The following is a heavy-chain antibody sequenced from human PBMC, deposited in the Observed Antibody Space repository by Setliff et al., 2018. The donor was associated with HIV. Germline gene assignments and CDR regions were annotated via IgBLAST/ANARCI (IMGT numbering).Heavy chain of an antibody. V-gene: IGHV4-39*01. CDR3: ARHFLNYYDSSGYPDAFDI. Sequence: SETLSLTCTVSGGSISSSYYWGWIRQPPGKGLEWIGSIYYSGSTYYNPSLKSRVTISVDTSKNQFSLKLSSVTAADTAVYYCARHFLNYYDSSGYPDAFDIWGQGTMVTVSS. D-gene: IGHD3-22*01. CDR2: IYYSGST. CDR1: GGSISSSYY. J-gene: IGHJ3*02.